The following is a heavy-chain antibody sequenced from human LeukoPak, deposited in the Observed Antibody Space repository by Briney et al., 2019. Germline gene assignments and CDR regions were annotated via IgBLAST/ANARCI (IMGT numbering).Heavy chain of an antibody. CDR1: GFTFSDYS. D-gene: IGHD4-17*01. CDR3: AKDIGGTVTTEYYFDY. CDR2: ISSSGTYT. V-gene: IGHV3-21*04. J-gene: IGHJ4*02. Sequence: GGSLRLSCAASGFTFSDYSINWVRQAPETGLEWVSSISSSGTYTYYADSVKGRFTISRDNAKNSLYLQMNSLRAEDTALYYCAKDIGGTVTTEYYFDYWGQGTLVTVSS.